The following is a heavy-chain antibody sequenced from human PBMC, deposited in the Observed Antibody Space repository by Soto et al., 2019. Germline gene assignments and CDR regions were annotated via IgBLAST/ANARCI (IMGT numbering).Heavy chain of an antibody. Sequence: SVKVSCKASGGTFSSYAISWVRQAPGQGLEWMGGIIPIFGTAIYAQKFQGRVTITADESTSTAYMELCSLRSEDTAVYYCASQQLAPRWYYYYGMDVWGQGTTVTVSS. V-gene: IGHV1-69*13. CDR2: IIPIFGTA. J-gene: IGHJ6*02. D-gene: IGHD6-6*01. CDR3: ASQQLAPRWYYYYGMDV. CDR1: GGTFSSYA.